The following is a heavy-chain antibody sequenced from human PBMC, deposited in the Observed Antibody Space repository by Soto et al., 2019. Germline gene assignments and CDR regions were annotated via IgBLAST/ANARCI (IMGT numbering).Heavy chain of an antibody. CDR2: IIPILGIA. D-gene: IGHD3-22*01. CDR3: ARAPHDSSGYYYFDY. J-gene: IGHJ4*02. Sequence: ASVKVSCKASGGTFSSYAISWVRQAPGQGLEWMGGIIPILGIANYAQKFQGRVTITADKSTSTAYMELSSLRSEDTAVYYCARAPHDSSGYYYFDYWGQGTLVTVSS. V-gene: IGHV1-69*10. CDR1: GGTFSSYA.